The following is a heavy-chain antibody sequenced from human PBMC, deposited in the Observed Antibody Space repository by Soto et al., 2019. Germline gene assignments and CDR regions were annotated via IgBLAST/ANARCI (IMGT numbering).Heavy chain of an antibody. Sequence: QVQLVQSGAEVKKPGASVKVSCKPSGYTFAAFFIHWIRQAPGQGLEWMGWINPTSGATVSAQKFQDRVTMTRDTSISTAYMELRGLKSDDTAVYYCTRDPDYGDYWGYFFDYWGQGTPVSVSS. D-gene: IGHD4-17*01. CDR2: INPTSGAT. J-gene: IGHJ4*02. CDR1: GYTFAAFF. CDR3: TRDPDYGDYWGYFFDY. V-gene: IGHV1-2*02.